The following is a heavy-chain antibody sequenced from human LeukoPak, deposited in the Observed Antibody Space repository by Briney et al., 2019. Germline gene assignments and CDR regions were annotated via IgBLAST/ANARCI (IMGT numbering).Heavy chain of an antibody. CDR1: GVTFSGYS. Sequence: GGSLRLSCAAPGVTFSGYSVNWVRQAPGKGLKWVSFISSSPSTIYYADSVKGRFTISRDNAKNSLYLQMNSLRAEDTAVYYCVLNYGSGSYYLPLWGQGTLVTVSS. J-gene: IGHJ4*02. D-gene: IGHD3-10*01. V-gene: IGHV3-48*04. CDR3: VLNYGSGSYYLPL. CDR2: ISSSPSTI.